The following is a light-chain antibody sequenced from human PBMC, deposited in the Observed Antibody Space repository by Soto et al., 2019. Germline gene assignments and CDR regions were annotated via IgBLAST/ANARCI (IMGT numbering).Light chain of an antibody. CDR1: QSISSW. J-gene: IGKJ1*01. CDR3: QPYNSYCT. CDR2: KAS. Sequence: DIQMTQSPSTLSASVGDRVTITCRASQSISSWLAWYQQKPGKAPKLLIYKASTFESGVPSRFSGSGPGTEFPLAINSPQPDYFAPYYGQPYNSYCTFGQGTKVEIK. V-gene: IGKV1-5*03.